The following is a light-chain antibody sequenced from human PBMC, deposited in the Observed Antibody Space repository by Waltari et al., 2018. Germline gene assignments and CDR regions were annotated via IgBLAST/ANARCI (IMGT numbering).Light chain of an antibody. Sequence: QSVLTQPPSVSGAPGQRVTISCTGSGSNIGAGYDVHWYQQLPRAAPKLLLYGSTSRPLGVPARFCGSTSGTSASLAITGLQAEDEADYYCQSYDTSLSVVFGGGTKLTVL. J-gene: IGLJ3*02. CDR2: GST. CDR1: GSNIGAGYD. CDR3: QSYDTSLSVV. V-gene: IGLV1-40*01.